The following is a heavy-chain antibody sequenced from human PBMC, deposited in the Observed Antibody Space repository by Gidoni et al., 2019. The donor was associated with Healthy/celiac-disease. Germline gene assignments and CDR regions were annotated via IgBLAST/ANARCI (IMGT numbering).Heavy chain of an antibody. CDR3: AKGGPYYYDSSGYSGFDY. Sequence: QVQLVESGGGVVQPGRSLRLSCAASGFTFSSYGMHWVRQAPGKGLEWVAVISYDGSNKYYADSVKGRFTISRDNSKNTLYLQMNSLRAEDTAVYYCAKGGPYYYDSSGYSGFDYWGQGTLVTVSS. CDR2: ISYDGSNK. CDR1: GFTFSSYG. V-gene: IGHV3-30*18. J-gene: IGHJ4*02. D-gene: IGHD3-22*01.